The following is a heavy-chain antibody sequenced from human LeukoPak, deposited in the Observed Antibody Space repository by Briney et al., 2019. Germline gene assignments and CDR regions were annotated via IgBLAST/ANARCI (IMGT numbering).Heavy chain of an antibody. CDR2: IYTSGST. Sequence: SETLSLTGTVSGGSISSYYWSWIRQPPGKGLEWIGYIYTSGSTNYNPSLKSRVTISVDTSKNQFSLKLSSVTAADTAVYYCARHKGYCSSTSCSTDAFDIWGQGTMVTVSS. J-gene: IGHJ3*02. CDR3: ARHKGYCSSTSCSTDAFDI. D-gene: IGHD2-2*01. CDR1: GGSISSYY. V-gene: IGHV4-4*09.